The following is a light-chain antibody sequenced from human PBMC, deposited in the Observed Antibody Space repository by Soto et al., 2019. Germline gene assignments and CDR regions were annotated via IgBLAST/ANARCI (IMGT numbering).Light chain of an antibody. V-gene: IGKV3D-7*01. CDR3: QQEYNLPFT. CDR2: DSS. CDR1: QYINTR. J-gene: IGKJ5*01. Sequence: EIVLTQSPATLSSFPGDRVTLSCRASQYINTRLAWYQHRPGQAPRLLIYDSSNRATGIPARFSGSGSGANFTLPISNLQAEDFAVYYCQQEYNLPFTFGQGTRLEVK.